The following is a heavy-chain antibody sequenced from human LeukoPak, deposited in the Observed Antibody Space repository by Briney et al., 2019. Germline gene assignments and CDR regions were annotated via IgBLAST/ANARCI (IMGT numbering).Heavy chain of an antibody. CDR2: ISESGGST. D-gene: IGHD1-26*01. CDR1: GVSFSSYA. CDR3: AKGHYSGSSTYYFDY. Sequence: GESLRLSCVASGVSFSSYAISSVRQAPGKGLEWVSRISESGGSTYYAGSVKGRLTISRDNSKNTLYLQMNSLRVEDTAVYYCAKGHYSGSSTYYFDYWGQGTLVTVSS. V-gene: IGHV3-23*01. J-gene: IGHJ4*02.